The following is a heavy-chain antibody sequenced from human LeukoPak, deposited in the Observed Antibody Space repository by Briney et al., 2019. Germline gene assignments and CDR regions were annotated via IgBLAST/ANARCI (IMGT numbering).Heavy chain of an antibody. J-gene: IGHJ6*02. V-gene: IGHV3-30*18. CDR3: AKDQEKRVGYYYYGMDV. Sequence: GGSLRLSCAASGFTFSGYGMHWVRQAPGKGLEWVAVISYDGSNKYYADSVKGRFTISRDNSKNTLYLQMNSLRAEDTAVYYCAKDQEKRVGYYYYGMDVWGQGTTVTVSS. CDR1: GFTFSGYG. CDR2: ISYDGSNK. D-gene: IGHD1-26*01.